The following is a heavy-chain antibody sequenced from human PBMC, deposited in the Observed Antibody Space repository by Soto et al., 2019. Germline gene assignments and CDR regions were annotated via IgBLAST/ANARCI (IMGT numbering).Heavy chain of an antibody. CDR1: GGAISSYS. CDR2: IIPILGIA. CDR3: ATGTTGPYDAFDI. J-gene: IGHJ3*02. D-gene: IGHD1-1*01. Sequence: GASVKVSCKASGGAISSYSICWVRHAPGQGLEWMGRIIPILGIANYAQKFQGRVTITADKSTSTAYMELSSLRSEDTAVYYCATGTTGPYDAFDIWGQGTMVTVSS. V-gene: IGHV1-69*02.